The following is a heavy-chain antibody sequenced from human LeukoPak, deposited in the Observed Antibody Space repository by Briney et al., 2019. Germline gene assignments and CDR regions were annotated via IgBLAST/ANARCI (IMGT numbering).Heavy chain of an antibody. Sequence: PGGSLRLSCAASGFTFSSYAMNWVRQAPGKGLEWVSGISDSGGGTYYADSVKGRFTISRDNSKNTLYLQMNSLRAEDTAVYYCAKLPGRAAGYWGQGTLVTVSS. J-gene: IGHJ4*02. CDR1: GFTFSSYA. CDR3: AKLPGRAAGY. V-gene: IGHV3-23*01. D-gene: IGHD6-13*01. CDR2: ISDSGGGT.